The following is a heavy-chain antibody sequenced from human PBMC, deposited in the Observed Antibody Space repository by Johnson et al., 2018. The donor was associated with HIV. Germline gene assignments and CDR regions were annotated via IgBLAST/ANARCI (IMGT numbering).Heavy chain of an antibody. J-gene: IGHJ3*02. D-gene: IGHD1-26*01. CDR1: GFIFDDYD. CDR2: INWNGVST. CDR3: ARRDSGSLSFDI. V-gene: IGHV3-20*04. Sequence: VQVVESGGGVLRRGGSLRLSCEGFGFIFDDYDLSWVRQAPGKGLEWVSGINWNGVSTAYADSVKGRCTISRDNGKNSLYLQMNSLRGEDTALYYCARRDSGSLSFDIWGQGTMVTVSS.